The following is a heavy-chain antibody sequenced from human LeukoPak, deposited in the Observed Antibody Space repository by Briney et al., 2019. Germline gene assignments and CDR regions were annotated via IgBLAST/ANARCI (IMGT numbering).Heavy chain of an antibody. J-gene: IGHJ4*02. CDR2: IIPNSGGT. Sequence: GASVKVSCKVSGYTFTGYYMHWVRQAPGQGLEWMGWIIPNSGGTKYAQKFQGRVTLTRDTSISTVYMELSSLRSDDTAVYYCARPQSGFSYGCFDYWGQGTLVTVSS. D-gene: IGHD5-18*01. V-gene: IGHV1-2*02. CDR3: ARPQSGFSYGCFDY. CDR1: GYTFTGYY.